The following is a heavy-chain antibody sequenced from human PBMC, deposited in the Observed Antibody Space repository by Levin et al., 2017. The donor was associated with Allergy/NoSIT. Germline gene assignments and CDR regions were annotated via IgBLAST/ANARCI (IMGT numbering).Heavy chain of an antibody. CDR1: GGSFSGYY. CDR3: ARRGGYCTNGVCYSMDV. Sequence: SETLSLTCTVYGGSFSGYYWSWIRQPPGKGLEWIGEINHSGSTNYNPSLKSRVTISVDTSKNQFSLKLSSVTAADTAVYYCARRGGYCTNGVCYSMDVWGQGTTVTVSS. J-gene: IGHJ6*02. D-gene: IGHD2-8*01. CDR2: INHSGST. V-gene: IGHV4-34*01.